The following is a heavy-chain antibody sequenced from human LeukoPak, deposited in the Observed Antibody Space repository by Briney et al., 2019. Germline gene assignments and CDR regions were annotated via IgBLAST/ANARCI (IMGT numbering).Heavy chain of an antibody. Sequence: GGSLRLSCAASGFTFSSYAMHWVRQAPGKGLEWVAVISYDGSNKYHADSVKGRFTISRDNSKNTLYLQMNSLRAEDTAIYYCASIAVAASDYWGQGTLVTVSS. D-gene: IGHD6-19*01. CDR1: GFTFSSYA. CDR3: ASIAVAASDY. J-gene: IGHJ4*02. CDR2: ISYDGSNK. V-gene: IGHV3-30*04.